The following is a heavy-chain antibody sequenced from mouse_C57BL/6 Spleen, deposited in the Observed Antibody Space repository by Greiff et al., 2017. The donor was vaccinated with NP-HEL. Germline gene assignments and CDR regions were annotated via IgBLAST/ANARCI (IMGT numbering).Heavy chain of an antibody. CDR2: IYPGDGDT. CDR3: ARRSSGYYFDC. D-gene: IGHD3-2*02. CDR1: GYAFSSSW. V-gene: IGHV1-82*01. J-gene: IGHJ2*01. Sequence: VQLQQSGPELVKPGASVKISCKASGYAFSSSWMNWVKQRPGKGLEWIGRIYPGDGDTNYNGKFKGKATLTADKSSSTAYMQLSSLTSEDSAVYFCARRSSGYYFDCRGKGTTLTVSS.